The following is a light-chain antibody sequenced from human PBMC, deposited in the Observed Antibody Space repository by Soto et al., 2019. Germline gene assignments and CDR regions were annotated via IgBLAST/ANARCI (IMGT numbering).Light chain of an antibody. CDR3: SSYAGSNNVEV. CDR1: RSDVGDYNY. V-gene: IGLV2-8*01. J-gene: IGLJ2*01. CDR2: EVN. Sequence: QSALTQPPSASGSPGQSVTISCTGTRSDVGDYNYVSWYQQHPGKAPKLIIYEVNKRPSGVPDRFSGSKSGNTASLSVSGLQADAEADYYCSSYAGSNNVEVFGGGTKLTVL.